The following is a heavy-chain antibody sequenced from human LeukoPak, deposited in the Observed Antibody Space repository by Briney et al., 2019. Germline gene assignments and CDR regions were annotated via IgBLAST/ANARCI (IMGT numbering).Heavy chain of an antibody. J-gene: IGHJ6*03. CDR2: IYNSGST. V-gene: IGHV4-59*11. D-gene: IGHD4-11*01. CDR1: GGSISGHQ. Sequence: SETLSLTCTVSGGSISGHQWSWIRQPPGKGLEWIGYIYNSGSTNYNPSLKSRVTISVDTSKNQFSLKLSSVTAADTAVYYCARGVLTTVTYFMDVWGKGTTVTVSS. CDR3: ARGVLTTVTYFMDV.